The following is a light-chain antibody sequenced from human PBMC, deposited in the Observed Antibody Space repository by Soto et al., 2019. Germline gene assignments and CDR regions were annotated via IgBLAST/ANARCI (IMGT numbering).Light chain of an antibody. Sequence: EFVLTQSPCTLSLSPGERATLSCRASQTVRNNYLAWYQQKPGHAPSLLIYDASYRATGIPARLSGGGSGTDFTLSISSLEPEDFAVYYCQQRSAWLTFGGGTKVDIK. CDR3: QQRSAWLT. CDR1: QTVRNNY. J-gene: IGKJ4*01. V-gene: IGKV3-11*01. CDR2: DAS.